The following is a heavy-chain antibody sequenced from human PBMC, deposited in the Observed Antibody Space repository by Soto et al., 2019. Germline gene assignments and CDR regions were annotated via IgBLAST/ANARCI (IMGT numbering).Heavy chain of an antibody. D-gene: IGHD5-18*01. CDR1: GGTFSSYT. J-gene: IGHJ4*02. Sequence: GASVKVSCKASGGTFSSYTISWVRQAPGQGLEWMGRIIPILGIANYAQKFQGRVTITADKSTSTAYMELSSLRSEYTAVYYCARSPTNAMAPYFDYWGQGTLVTVSS. CDR2: IIPILGIA. V-gene: IGHV1-69*02. CDR3: ARSPTNAMAPYFDY.